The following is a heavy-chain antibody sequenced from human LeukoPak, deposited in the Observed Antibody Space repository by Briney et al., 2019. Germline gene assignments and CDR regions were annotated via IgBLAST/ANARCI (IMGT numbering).Heavy chain of an antibody. Sequence: KPSETLSLTCAGYGGSFSGYYWSWIRQPPGKGLEWIGEINHSGSTNYNPSLKSRVTISVDTSKNQFSLKLSSVTAADTAVYYCARGPSYYDSSGYYYYFDYWGQGTLVTVSS. CDR3: ARGPSYYDSSGYYYYFDY. D-gene: IGHD3-22*01. J-gene: IGHJ4*02. V-gene: IGHV4-34*01. CDR1: GGSFSGYY. CDR2: INHSGST.